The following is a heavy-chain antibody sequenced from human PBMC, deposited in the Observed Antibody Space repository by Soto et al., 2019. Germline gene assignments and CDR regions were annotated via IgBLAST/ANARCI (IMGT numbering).Heavy chain of an antibody. Sequence: SETLSLTCTVSGGSISSSSYYWGWIRQPPGKGLEWIGSVYYSGSTYYNPSLKSRVTISVDTSKNQFSLKLSSVTAADTAVYYCARQFSQKMATLDYWGQGTLVTVSS. V-gene: IGHV4-39*01. J-gene: IGHJ4*02. CDR2: VYYSGST. CDR1: GGSISSSSYY. D-gene: IGHD5-12*01. CDR3: ARQFSQKMATLDY.